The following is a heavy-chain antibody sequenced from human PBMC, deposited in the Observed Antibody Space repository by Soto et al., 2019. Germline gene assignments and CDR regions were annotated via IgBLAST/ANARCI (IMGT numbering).Heavy chain of an antibody. D-gene: IGHD3-22*01. CDR3: ARPTYYYDSSGPPAY. CDR2: ISGSGGST. Sequence: GGSLRLSCAASGFTFSSYAMSWVRQAPGKGLEWVSAISGSGGSTYYADSVKGRFNISRDNSKNTLYLQMNSLRAEDTAFYYCARPTYYYDSSGPPAYWGQGTLVTVS. V-gene: IGHV3-23*01. J-gene: IGHJ4*02. CDR1: GFTFSSYA.